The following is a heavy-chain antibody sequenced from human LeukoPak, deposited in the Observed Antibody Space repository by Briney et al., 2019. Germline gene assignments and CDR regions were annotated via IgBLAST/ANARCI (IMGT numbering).Heavy chain of an antibody. CDR3: AKDSEVGATVLVDY. CDR2: ISGSGGST. V-gene: IGHV3-23*01. CDR1: GFTFSSYA. D-gene: IGHD1-26*01. J-gene: IGHJ4*02. Sequence: GGSLRLSCAASGFTFSSYAMSWVRQAPGKGLEWVSAISGSGGSTYYADSVKGRFTISRDNSKDTLYLQMNSLRAEDTAVYYCAKDSEVGATVLVDYWGQGTLVTVSS.